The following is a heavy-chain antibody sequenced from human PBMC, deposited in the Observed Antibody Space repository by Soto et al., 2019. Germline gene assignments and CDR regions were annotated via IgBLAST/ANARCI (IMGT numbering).Heavy chain of an antibody. Sequence: SETLSLTCTVSGGSISSGGYYWSWIRQHPGKGLEWIGYIYYSGSTYYNPSLKSRVTISVDTSKNQFSLRLSSVTAADTAVYYCATPIVVVPAATKGRAFDIWGQGTMVTVSS. CDR3: ATPIVVVPAATKGRAFDI. V-gene: IGHV4-31*03. J-gene: IGHJ3*02. CDR2: IYYSGST. D-gene: IGHD2-2*01. CDR1: GGSISSGGYY.